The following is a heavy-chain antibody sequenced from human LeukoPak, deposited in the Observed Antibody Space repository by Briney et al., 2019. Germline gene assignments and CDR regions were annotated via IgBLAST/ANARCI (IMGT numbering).Heavy chain of an antibody. Sequence: GGSLRLSCAASGFTVSFNYMSWVRQAPGKSLEWVSVIYSGGTISYADSVKDRFTASRDNSKNMLYLQMNSLRAEDTAVYYCARDIGTGGSYFYAMGVWGQRTTVTVSS. J-gene: IGHJ6*02. CDR3: ARDIGTGGSYFYAMGV. V-gene: IGHV3-66*01. CDR2: IYSGGTI. D-gene: IGHD1-26*01. CDR1: GFTVSFNY.